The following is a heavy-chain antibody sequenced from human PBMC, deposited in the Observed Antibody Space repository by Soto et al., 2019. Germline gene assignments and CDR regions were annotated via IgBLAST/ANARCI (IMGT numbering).Heavy chain of an antibody. J-gene: IGHJ1*01. CDR1: GFTFSSYA. V-gene: IGHV3-23*01. D-gene: IGHD3-9*01. CDR2: ISGSGGST. Sequence: QPGGSLRLSCAASGFTFSSYAMSWVRQAPGKGLEWVSAISGSGGSTYYADSVKGRFTISRDNSKNTLYLQMNSLRAEDTAVYYCAKDTELRYFDWLLPVAAEYFQHWGQGTLVTVSS. CDR3: AKDTELRYFDWLLPVAAEYFQH.